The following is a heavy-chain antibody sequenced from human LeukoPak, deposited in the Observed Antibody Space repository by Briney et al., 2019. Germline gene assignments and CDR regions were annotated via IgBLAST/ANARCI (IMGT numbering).Heavy chain of an antibody. Sequence: SETLSLTCTVSGGSISSGSYYWSWIRQPAGKGLEWIGRIYTSGSTNYNPSLKSRVTISVDTSKNQFSLKLSSVTAADTAVYYCARESRKRVGVWRIAAAGDGFDYWGQGTLVTVSS. J-gene: IGHJ4*02. CDR1: GGSISSGSYY. CDR3: ARESRKRVGVWRIAAAGDGFDY. V-gene: IGHV4-61*02. D-gene: IGHD6-13*01. CDR2: IYTSGST.